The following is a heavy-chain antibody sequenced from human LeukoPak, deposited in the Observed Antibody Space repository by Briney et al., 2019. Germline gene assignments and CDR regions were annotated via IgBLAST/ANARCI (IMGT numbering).Heavy chain of an antibody. CDR3: ARDQCSGGSCYSFDY. V-gene: IGHV3-33*01. Sequence: GGSLRLSCAASGFTFTSYGMHWVRQAPGKGLEWVAVIWYDGSNKYYADSVKGRFTISRDNSKNTLYLQMNSLRAEDTAVYYCARDQCSGGSCYSFDYWGQGTLVTVSS. CDR2: IWYDGSNK. CDR1: GFTFTSYG. J-gene: IGHJ4*02. D-gene: IGHD2-15*01.